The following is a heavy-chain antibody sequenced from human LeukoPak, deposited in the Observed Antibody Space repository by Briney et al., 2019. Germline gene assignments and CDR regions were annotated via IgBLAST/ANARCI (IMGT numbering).Heavy chain of an antibody. CDR3: ARGSSSWYGPLSDY. CDR1: GFTFSSYA. D-gene: IGHD6-13*01. CDR2: INHSGST. J-gene: IGHJ4*02. Sequence: GSLRLSCAASGFTFSSYAMSWVRQAPGKGLEWIGEINHSGSTNYNPSLKSRVTISVDTSKNQFSLKLSSVTAADTAVYYCARGSSSWYGPLSDYWGQGTLVTVSS. V-gene: IGHV4-34*01.